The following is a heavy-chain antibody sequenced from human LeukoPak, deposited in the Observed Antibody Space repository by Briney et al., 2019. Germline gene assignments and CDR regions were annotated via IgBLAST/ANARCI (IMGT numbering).Heavy chain of an antibody. Sequence: PGGSLRLSCAAAGFTFSDAWMNWVRLAPGKGLEWVGRIKSRNRGETVDYAAPVKGRFTISRDDSKTTVYLQMNSLKTEDTAIYYCTTDGSTTLSNTFDYWGQGTLVTVSS. CDR2: IKSRNRGETV. D-gene: IGHD1-26*01. J-gene: IGHJ4*02. V-gene: IGHV3-15*01. CDR1: GFTFSDAW. CDR3: TTDGSTTLSNTFDY.